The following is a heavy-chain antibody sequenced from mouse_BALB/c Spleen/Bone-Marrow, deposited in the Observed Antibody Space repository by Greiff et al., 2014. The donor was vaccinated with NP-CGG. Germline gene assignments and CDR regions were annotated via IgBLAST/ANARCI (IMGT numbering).Heavy chain of an antibody. Sequence: EVQLQESGGGLVQPGGSMKLSCAASGFAFSDTWLDWVRQSPEKGPEWVAEIRTKADDHATYYAESVKGRSTISRDDSISSVYLQMNSLRAEDTGIYYCTPHPFDYWGRGTTLTVSS. CDR2: IRTKADDHAT. J-gene: IGHJ2*01. CDR1: GFAFSDTW. V-gene: IGHV6-6*01. CDR3: TPHPFDY.